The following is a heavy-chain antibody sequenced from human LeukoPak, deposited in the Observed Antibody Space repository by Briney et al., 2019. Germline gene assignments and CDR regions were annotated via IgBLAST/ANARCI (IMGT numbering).Heavy chain of an antibody. CDR3: ARDLEAANTYYFDY. D-gene: IGHD6-13*01. CDR2: IWDDGSEK. V-gene: IGHV3-33*01. J-gene: IGHJ4*02. CDR1: EFILSSYG. Sequence: GGSLRLSCEASEFILSSYGMHWVRQAPGKGREWVAAIWDDGSEKYYGDSVRGRFTISRDNSKNTLYLQMDSPRAEDTAVYYCARDLEAANTYYFDYWGEGTMVTVSS.